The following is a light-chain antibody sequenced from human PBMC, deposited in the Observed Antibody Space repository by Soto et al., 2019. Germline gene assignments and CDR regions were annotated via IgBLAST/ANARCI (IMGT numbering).Light chain of an antibody. J-gene: IGLJ3*02. Sequence: QSALTQPASVSGSPGQSNTISCTGASSDVGNCNCVSWYQQHPGKAPKLMIYEVSNRPSGVSDRFSGSKAGNTASLTISGLQAEDEADYYCSSFTTSSTWVFGGGTKLTVL. CDR2: EVS. CDR3: SSFTTSSTWV. V-gene: IGLV2-14*01. CDR1: SSDVGNCNC.